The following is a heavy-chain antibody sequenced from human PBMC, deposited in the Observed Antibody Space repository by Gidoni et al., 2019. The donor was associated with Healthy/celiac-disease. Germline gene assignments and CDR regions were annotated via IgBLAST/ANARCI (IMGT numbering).Heavy chain of an antibody. CDR1: GFTFSSYA. CDR2: ISSNGGGT. J-gene: IGHJ6*03. CDR3: ARVEDYYYMDV. V-gene: IGHV3-64*01. Sequence: EVQLVESGGGLVQPGGSLRLSCAASGFTFSSYAMHWVRQAPGKGLEYVSAISSNGGGTYYANSVKGRFTISRDNSKNTLYLQMGSLRAEDMAVYYCARVEDYYYMDVWGKGTTVTVSS.